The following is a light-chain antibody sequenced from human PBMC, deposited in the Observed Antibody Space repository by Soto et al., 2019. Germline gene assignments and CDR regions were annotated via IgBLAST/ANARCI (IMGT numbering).Light chain of an antibody. V-gene: IGKV3-11*01. CDR1: QRVSGGF. J-gene: IGKJ5*01. CDR2: GAF. CDR3: QQRSNWVT. Sequence: DIVLTQSPANLSLSPGERATLYCGASQRVSGGFLAWYQQKPGQAPRLLIYGAFNRAAGIPARFSGSGSGTDFTLTSSSLEPEDFAVYYCQQRSNWVTFGQGTRLEIK.